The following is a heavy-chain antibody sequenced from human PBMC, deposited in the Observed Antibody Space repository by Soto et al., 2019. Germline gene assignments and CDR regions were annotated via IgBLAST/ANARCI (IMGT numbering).Heavy chain of an antibody. D-gene: IGHD3-10*01. J-gene: IGHJ6*02. V-gene: IGHV3-33*01. CDR3: ARDLSLHYSASGSSLYYYGVDV. Sequence: PGGSLRLSCAASGFTFSSYGMHWVRQTPGKGLEWVAVTRFDGSNKYYVDSVKGRFTISRDNSKNTLYLQMNSLRAEDTAVYYCARDLSLHYSASGSSLYYYGVDVWGQGTTVTVSS. CDR2: TRFDGSNK. CDR1: GFTFSSYG.